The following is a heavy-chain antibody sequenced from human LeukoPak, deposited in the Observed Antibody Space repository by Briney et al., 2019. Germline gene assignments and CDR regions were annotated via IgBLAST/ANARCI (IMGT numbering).Heavy chain of an antibody. J-gene: IGHJ5*02. CDR2: IYYSGST. CDR3: ARHSYDSSGWYRRSLLNWFDP. D-gene: IGHD6-19*01. V-gene: IGHV4-39*01. Sequence: SETLSLTCTVSGGSISSSSYYWGWIRQPPGKGLEWIGSIYYSGSTYYNPSLKSRVTISVDTSKNQFSLKLSSVTAADTAVYYCARHSYDSSGWYRRSLLNWFDPWGQGTLVTVSS. CDR1: GGSISSSSYY.